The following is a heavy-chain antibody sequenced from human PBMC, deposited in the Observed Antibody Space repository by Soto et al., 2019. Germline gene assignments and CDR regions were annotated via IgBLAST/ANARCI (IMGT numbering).Heavy chain of an antibody. Sequence: EVQLVESGGGLVQPGRSLRLYCAASGFTFDDYAMHWVLQGPGKGLEWVSGISWNSGRVVYADSVKGRFTISRDNAKNSLYLQMNSLSAEDTAFNYCTKDRSSGYRYFDSWGQGTLVTVST. CDR2: ISWNSGRV. CDR3: TKDRSSGYRYFDS. V-gene: IGHV3-9*01. D-gene: IGHD6-19*01. CDR1: GFTFDDYA. J-gene: IGHJ4*02.